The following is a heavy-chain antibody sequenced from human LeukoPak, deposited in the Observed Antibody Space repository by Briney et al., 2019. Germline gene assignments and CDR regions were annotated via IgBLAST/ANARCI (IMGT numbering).Heavy chain of an antibody. V-gene: IGHV4-59*01. CDR3: ARLRTDAFDI. J-gene: IGHJ3*02. CDR2: IYFSGST. CDR1: GGSISSYY. D-gene: IGHD4-17*01. Sequence: SETLSLTCTVSGGSISSYYWSWIRQPPGKGLEWIGYIYFSGSTNYNPSLKSRVTISVDTSKNQFSLKLSSVTAADTAVYYCARLRTDAFDIWGQGTMVTVSS.